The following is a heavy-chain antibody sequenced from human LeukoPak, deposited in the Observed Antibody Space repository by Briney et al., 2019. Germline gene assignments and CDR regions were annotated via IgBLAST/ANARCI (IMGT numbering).Heavy chain of an antibody. J-gene: IGHJ3*02. D-gene: IGHD1-14*01. CDR1: GGSISSNKYY. CDR2: IYYSGST. Sequence: SETLSLTCTVSGGSISSNKYYWGWIRQPPGKGLEWIGSIYYSGSTYYNPSLKSRVTISVDTSKNQFSLKLSSVTAADTAVYYCARVNPPAFDAFDIWGQGTLVTVSS. CDR3: ARVNPPAFDAFDI. V-gene: IGHV4-39*07.